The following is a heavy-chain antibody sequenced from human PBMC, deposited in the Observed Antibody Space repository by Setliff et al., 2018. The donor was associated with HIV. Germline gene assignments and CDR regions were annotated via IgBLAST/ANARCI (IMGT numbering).Heavy chain of an antibody. D-gene: IGHD3-3*01. CDR1: GGSFSGYY. CDR2: INHSGST. Sequence: PSETLSLTCAVYGGSFSGYYWSWIRQPPGKGLEWIGEINHSGSTNYNPSLKSRVTISVDTSKNQFSLKLSSVTAADTAVYYCAREAVFGVVFDYWGQGTLVTVSS. CDR3: AREAVFGVVFDY. J-gene: IGHJ4*02. V-gene: IGHV4-34*01.